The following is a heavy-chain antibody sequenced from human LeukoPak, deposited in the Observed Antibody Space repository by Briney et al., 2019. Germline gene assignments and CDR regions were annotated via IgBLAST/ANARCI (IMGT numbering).Heavy chain of an antibody. Sequence: GGSLRLSCAASGFTFSSDAMSWFRQAPGKGLEWVSAISGGGGSTNYADSVKGRFTVSRDNSKNTLYLLLNSLRAEETAVYYCAKASRIIGTIDYWGQGTLVTVSS. CDR1: GFTFSSDA. CDR3: AKASRIIGTIDY. CDR2: ISGGGGST. D-gene: IGHD1/OR15-1a*01. V-gene: IGHV3-23*01. J-gene: IGHJ4*02.